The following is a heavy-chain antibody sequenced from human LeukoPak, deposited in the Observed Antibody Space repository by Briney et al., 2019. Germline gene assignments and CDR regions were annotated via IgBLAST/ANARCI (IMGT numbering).Heavy chain of an antibody. CDR2: ISSSSTYI. V-gene: IGHV3-21*01. Sequence: GGSLRLSCAASGFTFSSYSMNWVRQAPGKGLEWVSSISSSSTYIYYADSVKGRFTISRDNAKNSLYLQMNSLRAEDTAVYYCARDWGYDFWSGFHYYMDVWGKGTTVTVSS. D-gene: IGHD3-3*01. CDR3: ARDWGYDFWSGFHYYMDV. CDR1: GFTFSSYS. J-gene: IGHJ6*03.